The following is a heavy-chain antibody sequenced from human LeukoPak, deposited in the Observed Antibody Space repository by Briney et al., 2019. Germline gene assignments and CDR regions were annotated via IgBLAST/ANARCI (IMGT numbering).Heavy chain of an antibody. CDR1: GFTFSSYA. J-gene: IGHJ2*01. Sequence: GGSLRLSCAASGFTFSSYAMTWVRQTPGKGLEWVSAIGGSGGSTYYADSVKGRFTVSRDNSKNTFFVQMNSLRADDTAVYYCAKVDSFWYFDLWGRGTLVTVSS. CDR2: IGGSGGST. V-gene: IGHV3-23*01. CDR3: AKVDSFWYFDL. D-gene: IGHD3-9*01.